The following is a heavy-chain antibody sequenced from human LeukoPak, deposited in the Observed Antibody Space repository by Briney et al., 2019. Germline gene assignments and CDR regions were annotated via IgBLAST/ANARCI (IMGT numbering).Heavy chain of an antibody. CDR1: GGSFSGYY. D-gene: IGHD6-13*01. CDR3: ARTQGYSSSWSLYYFDY. CDR2: INHSGST. Sequence: ETLSLTCAVYGGSFSGYYWSWIRQPPGKGLEWIGEINHSGSTNYNPSLKSRVTISVDTSKNQFSLKLSSVTAADTAVYYCARTQGYSSSWSLYYFDYWGQGTLVTVSP. J-gene: IGHJ4*02. V-gene: IGHV4-34*01.